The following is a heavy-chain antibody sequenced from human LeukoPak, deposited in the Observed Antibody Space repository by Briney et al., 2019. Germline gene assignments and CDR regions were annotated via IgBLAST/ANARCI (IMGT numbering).Heavy chain of an antibody. V-gene: IGHV4-61*01. J-gene: IGHJ5*02. CDR1: GGSISSSSYY. CDR2: IYYSGST. Sequence: SETLSLTCTVSGGSISSSSYYWGWIRQPPGKGLEWIGYIYYSGSTNYNPSLKSRVTISVDTSKNQFSLKLSSVTAADTAVYYCAREKGITIHRHWFDPWGQGTLVTVSS. D-gene: IGHD3-10*01. CDR3: AREKGITIHRHWFDP.